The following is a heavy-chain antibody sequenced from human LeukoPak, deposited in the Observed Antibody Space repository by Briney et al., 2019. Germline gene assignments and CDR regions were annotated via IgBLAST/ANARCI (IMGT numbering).Heavy chain of an antibody. J-gene: IGHJ4*02. CDR1: GLTFSSHW. D-gene: IGHD3-16*01. Sequence: GGSLRLSCAASGLTFSSHWIHWVRQAPGKGLVWVSRINSDGSSTSYADSVKGRFTISRDNAKNTLYLQMNSLRAEDTAVYYCARGRMGSFDYWGQGTLVTVSS. V-gene: IGHV3-74*01. CDR3: ARGRMGSFDY. CDR2: INSDGSST.